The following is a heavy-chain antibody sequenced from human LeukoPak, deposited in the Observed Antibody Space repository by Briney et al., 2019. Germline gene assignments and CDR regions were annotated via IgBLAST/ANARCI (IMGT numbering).Heavy chain of an antibody. V-gene: IGHV4-59*11. CDR3: ARGKQQLHWFDP. CDR1: GGSISSHY. J-gene: IGHJ5*02. D-gene: IGHD6-13*01. CDR2: ISYTGST. Sequence: SEALSLTCTVSGGSISSHYWSWIRQPPGKGLESIGYISYTGSTNYNPSLKSRVTISVDTSKNQFSLKLSSVTAADTAVYYCARGKQQLHWFDPWGQGTLVTV.